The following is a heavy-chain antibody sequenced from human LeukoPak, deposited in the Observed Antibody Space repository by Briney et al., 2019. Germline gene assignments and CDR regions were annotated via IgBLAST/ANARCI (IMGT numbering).Heavy chain of an antibody. CDR2: INSDGSST. CDR3: AREGHYGDYPTRYYYGMDV. J-gene: IGHJ6*02. V-gene: IGHV3-74*01. Sequence: GGSLRLSCAASGFTFSSYWMHWVRQAPGKGLVWVSRINSDGSSTSYADSVKGRFTISRDNAKNTLYLQMNSLRAEDTAVYYCAREGHYGDYPTRYYYGMDVWGQGTTVTVSS. D-gene: IGHD4-17*01. CDR1: GFTFSSYW.